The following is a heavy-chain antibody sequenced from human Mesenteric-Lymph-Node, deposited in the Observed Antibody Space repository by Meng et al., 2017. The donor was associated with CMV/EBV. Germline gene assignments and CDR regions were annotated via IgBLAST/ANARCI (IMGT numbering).Heavy chain of an antibody. CDR1: GFTFSDYY. V-gene: IGHV3-11*01. D-gene: IGHD6-19*01. J-gene: IGHJ4*02. CDR2: ISSSGRTI. CDR3: AKDHQQWLVRFYYFDY. Sequence: GESLKISCAASGFTFSDYYMSWIRQAPGKGLEWVSYISSSGRTIDYADSVKGRFTISRDNSKNTLYLQMSSLRAEDTAVYYCAKDHQQWLVRFYYFDYWGQGTLVTVSS.